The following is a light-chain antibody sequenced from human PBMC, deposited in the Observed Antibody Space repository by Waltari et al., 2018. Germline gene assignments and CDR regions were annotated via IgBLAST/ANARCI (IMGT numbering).Light chain of an antibody. J-gene: IGLJ7*01. Sequence: QSVLTQPPSVSAAPGQKVTIPCPGSSSNIGHHYVSWYQPLPGTAPNLLIYENNERPSGIPDRFSGSKSGTSATLGITGLQTGDEADYYCGTWDNSLSAAVFGGGTQLTVL. V-gene: IGLV1-51*02. CDR3: GTWDNSLSAAV. CDR1: SSNIGHHY. CDR2: ENN.